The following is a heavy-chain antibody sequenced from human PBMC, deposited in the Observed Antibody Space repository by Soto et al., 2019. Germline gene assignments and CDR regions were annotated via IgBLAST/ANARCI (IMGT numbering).Heavy chain of an antibody. Sequence: ASVKVSCKASGYTFTGYYMHWVRQAPGQGLEWMGWINPNSGGTNYAQKFQGRVTMTRDTSISTAYMELSWLRSDDTAVYYCARGRVAARWVSYYYYGMDVWGQGTTVTVSS. V-gene: IGHV1-2*02. CDR2: INPNSGGT. J-gene: IGHJ6*02. CDR3: ARGRVAARWVSYYYYGMDV. CDR1: GYTFTGYY. D-gene: IGHD6-6*01.